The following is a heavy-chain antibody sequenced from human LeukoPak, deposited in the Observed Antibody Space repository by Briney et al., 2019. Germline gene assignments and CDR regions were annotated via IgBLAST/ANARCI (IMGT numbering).Heavy chain of an antibody. CDR1: GFTFSSYS. CDR2: ISSSSSYI. V-gene: IGHV3-21*01. CDR3: ASFRARLN. J-gene: IGHJ4*02. Sequence: GGSLRLSCAASGFTFSSYSMNWVRQAPGKGLEWVSSISSSSSYIYYPDSVKGRFTISRDNAKNSLYLQMNSPRAEDTAVYYCASFRARLNWGQGTLVTVSS. D-gene: IGHD3-10*01.